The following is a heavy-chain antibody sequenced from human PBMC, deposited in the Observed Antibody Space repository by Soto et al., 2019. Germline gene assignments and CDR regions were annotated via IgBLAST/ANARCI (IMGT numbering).Heavy chain of an antibody. CDR1: GFTFDDYT. CDR3: AKDGGDYYYGMDV. J-gene: IGHJ6*02. Sequence: GGSLRLSCAASGFTFDDYTMHWVRQAPGKGLEWVSLISWDGGSTYYADSVKGRFTISRDNSKNSLYLQMNSLRTEDTALYYCAKDGGDYYYGMDVWGQGTTVTVSS. V-gene: IGHV3-43*01. CDR2: ISWDGGST.